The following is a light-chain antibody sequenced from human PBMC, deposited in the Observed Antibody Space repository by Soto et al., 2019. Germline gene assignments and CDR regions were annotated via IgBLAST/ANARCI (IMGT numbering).Light chain of an antibody. Sequence: QSALTQPASVSGSPGQSITISCTGTSSDIGGSNYVSWYQQYPGKTPKLLIFDVSDRPSGVSNRFSGSKSGNTASLTISGLQVEDEADYYCCSFQTSSTPIVFGTGTKLTVL. CDR3: CSFQTSSTPIV. CDR2: DVS. V-gene: IGLV2-14*03. CDR1: SSDIGGSNY. J-gene: IGLJ1*01.